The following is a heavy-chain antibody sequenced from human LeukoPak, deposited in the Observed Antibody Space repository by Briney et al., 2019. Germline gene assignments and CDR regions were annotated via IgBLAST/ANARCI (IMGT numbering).Heavy chain of an antibody. V-gene: IGHV4-4*07. CDR2: IYTSGST. CDR1: GGSISSYY. CDR3: VGTAAGNYYYGMDV. D-gene: IGHD2-2*01. J-gene: IGHJ6*02. Sequence: SETLSLTCTVSGGSISSYYWSWIRQPAGKGLEWIGRIYTSGSTNYNPSLKSRVTMSVDTSKNQFSLKLSSVTAADTAVYYCVGTAAGNYYYGMDVWGQGTTVTVSS.